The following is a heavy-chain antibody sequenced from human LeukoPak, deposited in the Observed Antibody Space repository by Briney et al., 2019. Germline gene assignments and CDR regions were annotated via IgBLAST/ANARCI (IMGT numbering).Heavy chain of an antibody. CDR1: GFTFSAYW. CDR3: ARLSFRTGSYFDH. V-gene: IGHV3-7*01. CDR2: IEEYGNEI. D-gene: IGHD3/OR15-3a*01. J-gene: IGHJ4*02. Sequence: GGSLRLSCAASGFTFSAYWMGGVRQAPGKGLEWVANIEEYGNEIHYVDSVKGRFTISRDNTKTSLYLQMNSLRVEDTAVYYCARLSFRTGSYFDHWGQGTLVTVSS.